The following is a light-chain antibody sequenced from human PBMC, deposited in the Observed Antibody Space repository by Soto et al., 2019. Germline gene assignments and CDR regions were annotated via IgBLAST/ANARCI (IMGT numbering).Light chain of an antibody. J-gene: IGKJ4*01. Sequence: DIQMTKSPPSLSPSLGERVTIIGRASRSISAYLNWYQQKPGKAPKLLIYAASSLQSGVPSRFSGSGSGTDFTLTISSLQPEDFATYYCQQSYSTPLTFGGGTKVEIK. CDR2: AAS. V-gene: IGKV1-39*01. CDR1: RSISAY. CDR3: QQSYSTPLT.